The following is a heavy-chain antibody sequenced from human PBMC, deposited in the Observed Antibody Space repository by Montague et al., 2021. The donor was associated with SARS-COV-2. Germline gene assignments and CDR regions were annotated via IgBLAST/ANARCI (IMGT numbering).Heavy chain of an antibody. CDR2: ISGDGGKT. D-gene: IGHD3-22*01. J-gene: IGHJ6*02. Sequence: SLRLSCAASGFTFDDYVMYWVRQPPGKGLEWVSLISGDGGKTYYADSVKGRFTTSRDNGKNSLYLQMNSLGTEDTALYHCAKGTYFYDSSGYYPESHYSFFDGMDVWGQGTLVTVSS. CDR3: AKGTYFYDSSGYYPESHYSFFDGMDV. CDR1: GFTFDDYV. V-gene: IGHV3-43*02.